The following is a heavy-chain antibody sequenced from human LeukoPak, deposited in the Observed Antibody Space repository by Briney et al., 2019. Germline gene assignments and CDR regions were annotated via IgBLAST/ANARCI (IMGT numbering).Heavy chain of an antibody. V-gene: IGHV3-7*02. CDR3: ARVRGLEWLLKHLDS. J-gene: IGHJ4*02. Sequence: PGGSLRLSCEASGFSFTDYWMTWVRQAPGKGLEGLADIKQDGSETHYVDSVKGRFIISRDNAKNSLYLQMNSLRAEDTAIYYCARVRGLEWLLKHLDSWGQGTLVTVSS. CDR2: IKQDGSET. D-gene: IGHD3-3*01. CDR1: GFSFTDYW.